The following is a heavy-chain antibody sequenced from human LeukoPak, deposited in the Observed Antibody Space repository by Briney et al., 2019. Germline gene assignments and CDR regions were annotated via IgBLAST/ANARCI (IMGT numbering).Heavy chain of an antibody. CDR2: IYYSGSA. J-gene: IGHJ4*02. CDR1: GGSISSNSYY. V-gene: IGHV4-39*01. CDR3: ARLSGYSYGYVNY. D-gene: IGHD5-18*01. Sequence: SETLSLTCTVSGGSISSNSYYWGWLRQPPGKGLECVASIYYSGSAYYNPSLKSRVIISVDTSKNQFSLKLSSVTAADTAVYYCARLSGYSYGYVNYWGQGTLVTVSS.